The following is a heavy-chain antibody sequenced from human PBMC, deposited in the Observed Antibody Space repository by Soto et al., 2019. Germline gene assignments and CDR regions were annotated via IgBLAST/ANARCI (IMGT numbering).Heavy chain of an antibody. V-gene: IGHV1-69*01. CDR1: GDNFSSYA. D-gene: IGHD6-6*01. J-gene: IGHJ4*02. CDR3: ASGWWGVIAARPLFDY. Sequence: QVQLVQSGAEVKKPGSSVKVSCKASGDNFSSYAISWVRQAPGQGLEWMGGIIPIFGTANYAQKFQGRVTITADESTSTAYMELSSLRSEDTAVYYCASGWWGVIAARPLFDYWGEGSLVIVSS. CDR2: IIPIFGTA.